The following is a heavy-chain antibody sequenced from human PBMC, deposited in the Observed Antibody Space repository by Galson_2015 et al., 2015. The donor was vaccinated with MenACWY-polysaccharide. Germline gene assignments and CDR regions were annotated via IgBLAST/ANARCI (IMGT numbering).Heavy chain of an antibody. D-gene: IGHD2-2*01. Sequence: SLRLSCAASGFTFSSYWMNWVRQAPGKGLEWVANIKEDGSEKYYVDSVKDRFTISRGNAKSSLYLQMNSLRAGDTAVYYCARAPPHHCTSTSCPGRSAFDIWGQGTMVTVSS. J-gene: IGHJ3*02. CDR3: ARAPPHHCTSTSCPGRSAFDI. V-gene: IGHV3-7*01. CDR2: IKEDGSEK. CDR1: GFTFSSYW.